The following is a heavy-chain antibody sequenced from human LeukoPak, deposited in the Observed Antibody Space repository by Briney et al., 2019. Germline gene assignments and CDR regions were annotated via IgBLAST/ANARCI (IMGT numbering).Heavy chain of an antibody. CDR3: AKEGCSGGSCSEYFQH. Sequence: PGGSLRLSCAASGFTFSSYGMHWVRQTPGKGLEWVTVISYDGSNKYYADYVKGRFTISRDNSKNTLDLQMNSLRAEDTAVYYCAKEGCSGGSCSEYFQHWGQGTLVTVSS. D-gene: IGHD2-15*01. V-gene: IGHV3-30*18. J-gene: IGHJ1*01. CDR2: ISYDGSNK. CDR1: GFTFSSYG.